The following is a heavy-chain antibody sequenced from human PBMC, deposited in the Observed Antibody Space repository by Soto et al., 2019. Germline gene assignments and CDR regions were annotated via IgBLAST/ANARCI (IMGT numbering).Heavy chain of an antibody. CDR3: VRDGTKTLRDWFDP. Sequence: SETLSLTCTVSGASISVFYLSWSRKSAGKGLEWIGRIYATGTTDYNPSLKSRVMMSVDTSKKQFSLKLRSVTAADTAVYYCVRDGTKTLRDWFDPWGQGISVTVSS. D-gene: IGHD3-16*01. V-gene: IGHV4-4*07. CDR1: GASISVFY. J-gene: IGHJ5*02. CDR2: IYATGTT.